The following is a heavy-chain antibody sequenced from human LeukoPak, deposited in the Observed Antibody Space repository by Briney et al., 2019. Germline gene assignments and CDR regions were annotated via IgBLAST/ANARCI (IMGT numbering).Heavy chain of an antibody. CDR3: ARGLGPGNWFDP. V-gene: IGHV4-34*01. D-gene: IGHD3-10*01. CDR2: INHSGST. J-gene: IGHJ5*02. Sequence: SETLSLTCAVYGGSFSGYYWSWIRQPPGKRLEWIGEINHSGSTNYNPSLKSRVTISVDTSKNQFSLKLSSVTAADTAMFYCARGLGPGNWFDPWGQGTLVTVSS. CDR1: GGSFSGYY.